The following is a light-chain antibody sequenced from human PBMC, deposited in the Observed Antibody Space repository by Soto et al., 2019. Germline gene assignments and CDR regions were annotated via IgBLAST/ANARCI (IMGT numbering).Light chain of an antibody. Sequence: QLVLTQPASVSGSPGQSITISCTGTSSDVGGYNYVSWYQQHPGKAPNLVISDVSNRPSGFSNRFSASKSGNTASLTISGLQTEDEADYYCMSNTSSATYVFGTGTKLTVL. CDR2: DVS. J-gene: IGLJ1*01. CDR1: SSDVGGYNY. V-gene: IGLV2-14*03. CDR3: MSNTSSATYV.